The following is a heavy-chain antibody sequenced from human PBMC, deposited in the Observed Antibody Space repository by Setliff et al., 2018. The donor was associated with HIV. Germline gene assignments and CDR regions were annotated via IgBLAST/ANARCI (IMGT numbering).Heavy chain of an antibody. CDR3: ARWVYNSAWSLDY. Sequence: ASETLSLTCTVSGGSISSSYWTWTRQPPGKGLEWIGNIHYSGSTNYNPSLKSRVTISVDTSRSQFSLKLSSVTAADTAAYYCARWVYNSAWSLDYWGQGTLVTVSS. CDR2: IHYSGST. D-gene: IGHD6-19*01. CDR1: GGSISSSY. J-gene: IGHJ4*02. V-gene: IGHV4-59*01.